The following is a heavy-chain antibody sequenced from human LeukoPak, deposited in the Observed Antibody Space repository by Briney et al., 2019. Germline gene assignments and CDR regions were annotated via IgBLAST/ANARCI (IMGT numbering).Heavy chain of an antibody. CDR3: ARDVYSSGSYYFDY. J-gene: IGHJ4*02. V-gene: IGHV3-33*01. CDR2: IWYDGSNK. D-gene: IGHD3-10*01. Sequence: PGGSLRLSCAASGFTFSSYGMHWVRQAPGKGLEWVAVIWYDGSNKYYADSVKGRFTISRDSSEDTLFLQMNSLRVEDTAVYYCARDVYSSGSYYFDYWGQGTLVTVSS. CDR1: GFTFSSYG.